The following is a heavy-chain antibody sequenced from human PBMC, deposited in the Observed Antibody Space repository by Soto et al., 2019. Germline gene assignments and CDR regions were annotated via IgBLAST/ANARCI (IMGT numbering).Heavy chain of an antibody. CDR3: ARGPSYYGSGSYPVPFDY. Sequence: ASVKVSCKASGYTFTSYAMHWVRQAPGQRLEWMGWISAYNGNTNYAQKLQGRVTMTTDTSTSTAYMELRSLRSDDTAVYYCARGPSYYGSGSYPVPFDYWGQGTLVTVS. D-gene: IGHD3-10*01. V-gene: IGHV1-18*01. J-gene: IGHJ4*02. CDR1: GYTFTSYA. CDR2: ISAYNGNT.